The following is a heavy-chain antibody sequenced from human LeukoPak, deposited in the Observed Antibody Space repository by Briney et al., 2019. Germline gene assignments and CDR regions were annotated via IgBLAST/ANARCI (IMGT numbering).Heavy chain of an antibody. Sequence: PGRSLRLSCAASGFTFSNYVIHWVRQAPGKGLEWVAVISYAGTNKYYADSVKGRFTISRDNSKNTLYLQMNSLRGEDTAVYSCARGGILAIIDSYFDYWGQGTLVTVSS. V-gene: IGHV3-30-3*01. CDR2: ISYAGTNK. CDR1: GFTFSNYV. J-gene: IGHJ4*02. CDR3: ARGGILAIIDSYFDY. D-gene: IGHD3-16*02.